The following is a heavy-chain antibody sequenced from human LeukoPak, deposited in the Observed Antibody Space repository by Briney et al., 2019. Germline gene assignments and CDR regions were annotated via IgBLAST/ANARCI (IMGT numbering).Heavy chain of an antibody. CDR3: ARVQYYYDLLYNAFDI. J-gene: IGHJ3*02. V-gene: IGHV3-7*01. Sequence: PGGSLRLSCAASGFTFSSYWMSWVRQAPGKGLEWVANIKQDGSEKYYVDSVKGRFTISRDNAKNSLYLQMNSLRAEDTAVYYCARVQYYYDLLYNAFDIWGQGTMVTVSS. CDR2: IKQDGSEK. CDR1: GFTFSSYW. D-gene: IGHD3-22*01.